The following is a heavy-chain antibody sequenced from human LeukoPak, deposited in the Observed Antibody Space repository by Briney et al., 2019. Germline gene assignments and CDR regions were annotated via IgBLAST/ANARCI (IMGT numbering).Heavy chain of an antibody. V-gene: IGHV1-2*06. CDR1: GYTVSDYF. CDR3: ASDIASSPNWEFHY. CDR2: INSNTGVT. Sequence: ASVKVSCKASGYTVSDYFIQWVRQAPGQGLEWMGRINSNTGVTESPPNFRGRVTMTRDTSIATVFMELRSLPNDDAAIHYCASDIASSPNWEFHYRREPTKVTVPS. D-gene: IGHD7-27*01. J-gene: IGHJ4*02.